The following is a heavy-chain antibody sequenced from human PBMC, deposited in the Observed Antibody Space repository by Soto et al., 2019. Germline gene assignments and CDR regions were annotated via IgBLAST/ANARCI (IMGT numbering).Heavy chain of an antibody. Sequence: PSEPLSLPCTVSGGSISSYYWSWIRQPPGKGMEWIGYIYYSGSTNYNPSLKSRVTISVDTSKNHFSLKLSSVTAADTAVYYCARAGKGLYYYYGMDXWGQGTTVTVS. J-gene: IGHJ6*02. CDR3: ARAGKGLYYYYGMDX. CDR1: GGSISSYY. V-gene: IGHV4-59*01. CDR2: IYYSGST.